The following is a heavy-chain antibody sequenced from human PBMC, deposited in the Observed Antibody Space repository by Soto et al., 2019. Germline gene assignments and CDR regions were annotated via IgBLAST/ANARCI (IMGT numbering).Heavy chain of an antibody. V-gene: IGHV3-23*01. CDR2: ISGSGGGT. D-gene: IGHD3-22*01. J-gene: IGHJ4*02. CDR1: GFTFSSYA. CDR3: AKGHSSSCYDGLDY. Sequence: GGSLRLSCAASGFTFSSYAMSWVRQAPGKGLEWVSSISGSGGGTFYADSVKGRFTISRDNSKNTLDLQMNSLRAEDTAVYYCAKGHSSSCYDGLDYWVQGTLVTVSS.